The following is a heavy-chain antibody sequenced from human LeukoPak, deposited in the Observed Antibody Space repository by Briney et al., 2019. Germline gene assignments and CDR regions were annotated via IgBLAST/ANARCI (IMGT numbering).Heavy chain of an antibody. D-gene: IGHD3-9*01. CDR2: ISAYNGNT. J-gene: IGHJ4*02. CDR3: ASTGRYFDWLPQAY. CDR1: GYTFTSYG. V-gene: IGHV1-18*01. Sequence: ASVKVSCTASGYTFTSYGISWVRQAPGQGFEWMGWISAYNGNTNYAQKLQGRVTMTTDTYTSTAYMELRSLRSDDTAVYYCASTGRYFDWLPQAYWGQGTLVTVSS.